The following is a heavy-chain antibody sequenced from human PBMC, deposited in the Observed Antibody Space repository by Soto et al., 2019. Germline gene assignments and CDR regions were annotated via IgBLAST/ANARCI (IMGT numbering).Heavy chain of an antibody. Sequence: EVQLVESGGGLVQPGGSLRLSCAASGFTVSSNYMSWVRQAPGKGLEWVSVIYSGGSTYYADSVKGRFTISRDNSKNTLYLQMNSLRAEDTAVYYCARGRRYCTNGVCYYYYYYGMDVWGQGTTVTVSS. CDR3: ARGRRYCTNGVCYYYYYYGMDV. D-gene: IGHD2-8*01. J-gene: IGHJ6*02. CDR2: IYSGGST. CDR1: GFTVSSNY. V-gene: IGHV3-66*01.